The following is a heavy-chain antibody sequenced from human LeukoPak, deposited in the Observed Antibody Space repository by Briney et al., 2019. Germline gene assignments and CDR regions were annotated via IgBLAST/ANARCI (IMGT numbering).Heavy chain of an antibody. CDR2: IYHSGST. CDR3: ARDYLLGYCSGGSCPERDY. V-gene: IGHV4-38-2*02. Sequence: SETLSLTCNVSGYSISSGYYWGWIRQPPGKGLEWIGSIYHSGSTYYNPSLKSRVTISVDTSKNQFSLKLSSVTAADTAVYYCARDYLLGYCSGGSCPERDYWGQGTLVTVSS. D-gene: IGHD2-15*01. CDR1: GYSISSGYY. J-gene: IGHJ4*02.